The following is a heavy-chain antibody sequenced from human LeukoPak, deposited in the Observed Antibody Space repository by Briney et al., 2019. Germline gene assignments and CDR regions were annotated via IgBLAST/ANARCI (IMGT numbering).Heavy chain of an antibody. CDR1: GGTFSSYA. V-gene: IGHV1-69*13. D-gene: IGHD1-1*01. CDR3: ARWILERLEGYYYYYGMDV. J-gene: IGHJ6*02. Sequence: SVKVSCKASGGTFSSYAISWVRQAPGQGLEWMGGIIPIFGTANYAQKFQGRVTITADESTSTAYMELSSLRSEDTAVYYCARWILERLEGYYYYYGMDVWGQGTTVTVSS. CDR2: IIPIFGTA.